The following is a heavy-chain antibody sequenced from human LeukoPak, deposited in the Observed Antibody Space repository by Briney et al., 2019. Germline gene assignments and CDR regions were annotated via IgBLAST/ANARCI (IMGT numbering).Heavy chain of an antibody. D-gene: IGHD5-18*01. Sequence: GGSLRLSCTASGFTFSDYYMSWIRQAPGKGLEWVSYISSSSSYTNYADSVKGRFTISRDNAKNSLYLQMNSLRAEDTAVYYCASFEKGYGFGYGGQGPLVSVSS. CDR1: GFTFSDYY. CDR2: ISSSSSYT. CDR3: ASFEKGYGFGY. V-gene: IGHV3-11*03. J-gene: IGHJ4*02.